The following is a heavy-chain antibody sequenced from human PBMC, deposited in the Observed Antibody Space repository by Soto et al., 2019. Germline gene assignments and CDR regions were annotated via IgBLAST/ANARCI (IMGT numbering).Heavy chain of an antibody. CDR2: IYWDDDK. J-gene: IGHJ4*02. V-gene: IGHV2-5*02. D-gene: IGHD2-15*01. CDR1: GFSLSTSGVG. Sequence: SGPTLVNPTQTLTLTCTFSGFSLSTSGVGVGWIRQPPGKALEWLTFIYWDDDKRNSPFLKSRLTITKDTSKNQVVLTMTNMDPVDTATYYCAHLVVAGITYYFYSWGKGTLVTVAS. CDR3: AHLVVAGITYYFYS.